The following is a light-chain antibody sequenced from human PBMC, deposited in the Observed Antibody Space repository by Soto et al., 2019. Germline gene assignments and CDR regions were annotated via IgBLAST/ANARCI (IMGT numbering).Light chain of an antibody. Sequence: DIQMTQSPSSLSASVGDGVTVTCRASQSISSYLNWYQHKPGKAPKLLIYAASSLQSGVPSRFSGSGSGTDFTLTISSLQPDDFATYYCQQSYSSPPTFGLGTKVDIK. CDR2: AAS. CDR1: QSISSY. V-gene: IGKV1-39*01. J-gene: IGKJ1*01. CDR3: QQSYSSPPT.